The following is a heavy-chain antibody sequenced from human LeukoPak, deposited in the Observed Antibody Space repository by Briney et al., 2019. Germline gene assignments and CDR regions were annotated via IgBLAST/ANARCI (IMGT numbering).Heavy chain of an antibody. J-gene: IGHJ4*02. V-gene: IGHV3-7*05. CDR1: EFTFSTYW. CDR2: IRQDGSEK. CDR3: ATDYKGY. Sequence: GGSLRLSCVGSEFTFSTYWISWVRQAPGKGLEWLANIRQDGSEKYYVDSVKGRFTISRDNAKNSSYLQINSLRADDTAIYYCATDYKGYWGQGTLVTVSS. D-gene: IGHD2-15*01.